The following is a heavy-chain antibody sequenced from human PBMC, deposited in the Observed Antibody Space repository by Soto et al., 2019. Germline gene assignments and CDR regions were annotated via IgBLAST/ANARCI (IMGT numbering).Heavy chain of an antibody. CDR3: ARDMVRGLYPEYFQH. V-gene: IGHV3-66*01. J-gene: IGHJ1*01. CDR1: GFTVSSNY. CDR2: IYSGGST. D-gene: IGHD3-10*01. Sequence: GGSLRLSCAASGFTVSSNYMSWVRQAPGKGLEWVSVIYSGGSTYYADSVKGRFTISRGNSKNTLYLQMNSLRAEDTAVYYCARDMVRGLYPEYFQHWGQGTLVTVSS.